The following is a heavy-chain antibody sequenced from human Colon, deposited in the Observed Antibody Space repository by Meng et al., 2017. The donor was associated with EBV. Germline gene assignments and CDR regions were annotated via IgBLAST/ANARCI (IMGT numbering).Heavy chain of an antibody. CDR3: ARRGSRSGWYAYDY. CDR2: LYYSGST. J-gene: IGHJ4*02. CDR1: GGSMICDTYY. V-gene: IGHV4-39*02. Sequence: HLHTQGQATRLVHPSGTPSPACPVSGGSMICDTYYWGWIRRPPGKGLEWIGSLYYSGSTYSNPSLKSRVTISVDTSKNHFSLKLSSVTAADTAVYYCARRGSRSGWYAYDYWGQGTLVTVSS. D-gene: IGHD6-19*01.